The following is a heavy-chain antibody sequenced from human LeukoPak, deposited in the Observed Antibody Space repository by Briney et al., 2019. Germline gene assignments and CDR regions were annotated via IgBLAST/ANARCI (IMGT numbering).Heavy chain of an antibody. J-gene: IGHJ4*02. D-gene: IGHD3-22*01. Sequence: SETLSLTCTVSGGSISSGDYYWSRIRQPPGKGLEWIGYIYYSGSTYCNPSLKSRVTISVDTSKNQFSLKLNSVTAADTAVYYCAREEAGYYESSGYYFDYWGQGTLVTVSS. CDR2: IYYSGST. CDR3: AREEAGYYESSGYYFDY. CDR1: GGSISSGDYY. V-gene: IGHV4-30-4*01.